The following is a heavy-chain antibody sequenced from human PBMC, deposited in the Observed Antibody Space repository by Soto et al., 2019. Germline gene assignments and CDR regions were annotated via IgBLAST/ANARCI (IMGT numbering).Heavy chain of an antibody. Sequence: SETLSLTCAVSGYSITNGYYWGWVRQPPGKGLEWIGSIYHSGNTYYNPSLKSRVTLSIDTSKNQFSLKLRSVTAADTAMYYCARVKLAGRGSFHDWGQGTLVTVSS. D-gene: IGHD3-3*02. CDR3: ARVKLAGRGSFHD. CDR2: IYHSGNT. J-gene: IGHJ4*02. CDR1: GYSITNGYY. V-gene: IGHV4-38-2*01.